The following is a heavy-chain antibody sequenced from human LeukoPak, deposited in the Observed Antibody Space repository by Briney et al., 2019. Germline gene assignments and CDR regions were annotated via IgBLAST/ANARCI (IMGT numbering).Heavy chain of an antibody. CDR2: IASDGSHT. CDR1: GFTFSNYF. CDR3: ARERQDTVIHSGAFDI. J-gene: IGHJ3*02. V-gene: IGHV3-30-3*01. D-gene: IGHD2-21*02. Sequence: PGGSLRLSCAASGFTFSNYFMNWVRQAPGKGLEWVADIASDGSHTFYVESVKGRFTISRDNSKHTLYLQMNSLGPEDTAVYFCARERQDTVIHSGAFDIWGQGTMATVSS.